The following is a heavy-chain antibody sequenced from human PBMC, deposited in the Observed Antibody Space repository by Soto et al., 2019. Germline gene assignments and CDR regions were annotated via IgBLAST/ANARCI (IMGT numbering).Heavy chain of an antibody. Sequence: QVQLVQSGAEVKKPGASVKVSCKASGYTFTGYYMHWVRQAPGQGLEWMGWINPNSGDTNYAQKFQGRVTMTRDTSISTAYMELSRLRSDDTAVYYCAREGLPGSSSYGYWGQGTLVTVSS. J-gene: IGHJ4*02. D-gene: IGHD6-13*01. V-gene: IGHV1-2*02. CDR2: INPNSGDT. CDR3: AREGLPGSSSYGY. CDR1: GYTFTGYY.